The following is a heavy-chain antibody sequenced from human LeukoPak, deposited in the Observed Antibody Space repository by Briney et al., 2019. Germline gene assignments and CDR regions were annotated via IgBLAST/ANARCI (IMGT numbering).Heavy chain of an antibody. V-gene: IGHV3-15*07. D-gene: IGHD2-21*01. Sequence: AGGSLRLSCVASGFSFTGVWMNWVRQAPGKGLEWVGRIKPKTDGETTEYAAPVKDRFSISRDDSKSMMYLQMNSLKTEDTAVYYCITPLPYSAQGGQGTLVTVSS. CDR1: GFSFTGVW. J-gene: IGHJ4*02. CDR3: ITPLPYSAQ. CDR2: IKPKTDGETT.